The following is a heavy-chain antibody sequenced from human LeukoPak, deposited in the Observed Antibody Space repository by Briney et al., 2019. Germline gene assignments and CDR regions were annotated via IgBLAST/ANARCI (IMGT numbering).Heavy chain of an antibody. J-gene: IGHJ3*02. CDR1: GFTVSSNY. V-gene: IGHV3-53*01. CDR2: IYSGGST. D-gene: IGHD4-17*01. CDR3: ARDRVGTTHAFDI. Sequence: GGSLRLSCAASGFTVSSNYMSWVRHAPGRGVEWVSVIYSGGSTYYADSVKGRITISRDNSKNTLYLQMNSLRAEDTAVYYCARDRVGTTHAFDIWGQGTMVTVSS.